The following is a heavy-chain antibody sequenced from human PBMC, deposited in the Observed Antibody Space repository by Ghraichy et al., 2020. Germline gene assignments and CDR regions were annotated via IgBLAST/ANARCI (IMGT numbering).Heavy chain of an antibody. V-gene: IGHV3-21*01. CDR3: ARAEYYDFWSGYPTHDAFDI. CDR1: GFTFSSYS. CDR2: ISSSSSYI. D-gene: IGHD3-3*01. Sequence: GGSLRLSCAASGFTFSSYSMNWVRQAPGKGLEWVSSISSSSSYIYYADSVKGRFTISRDNAKNSLYLQMNSLRAEDTAVYYCARAEYYDFWSGYPTHDAFDIWGQGTMVTVSS. J-gene: IGHJ3*02.